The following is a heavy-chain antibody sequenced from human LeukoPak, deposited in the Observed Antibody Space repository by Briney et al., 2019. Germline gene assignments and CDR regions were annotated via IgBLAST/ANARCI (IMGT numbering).Heavy chain of an antibody. CDR1: GFDFDDYM. Sequence: PPGGSLRLSCAASGFDFDDYMMHWVRQVPGKGLEWVSLISWDGGTTNYADSVKGRFTISRDNSKNSLYFLMNDLTAEDTAFYYCARGGYSGVFDYWGQGTLVTVSS. V-gene: IGHV3-43D*04. CDR3: ARGGYSGVFDY. CDR2: ISWDGGTT. D-gene: IGHD5-12*01. J-gene: IGHJ4*02.